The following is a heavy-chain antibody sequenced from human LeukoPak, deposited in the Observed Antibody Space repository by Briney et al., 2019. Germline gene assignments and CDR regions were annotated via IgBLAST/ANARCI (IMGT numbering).Heavy chain of an antibody. CDR2: IYTSGGT. D-gene: IGHD1-26*01. V-gene: IGHV4-61*02. CDR1: GGSISSGSYY. J-gene: IGHJ4*02. Sequence: SETLSLTCTVSGGSISSGSYYWSWIRQPAGKGLEWIGRIYTSGGTNYNPSLKSRVTISVDTSKNQFSVNLSSVTAADTAVYYCARARVVGATTPFDYWGQGTLVTVSS. CDR3: ARARVVGATTPFDY.